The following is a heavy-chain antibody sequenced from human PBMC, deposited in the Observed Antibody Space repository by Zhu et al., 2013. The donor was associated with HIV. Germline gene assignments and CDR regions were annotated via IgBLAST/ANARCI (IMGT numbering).Heavy chain of an antibody. CDR3: ARELLLGYYYYGMDV. CDR2: INPSGGFT. CDR1: GYTFTSYH. Sequence: GYTFTSYHVHWVRQAPGQGLEWMGIINPSGGFTTYAQKFQGRVTMTRDTSTSTVYMELSSLRSEDTALYYCARELLLGYYYYGMDVWGQGTTLTVSS. D-gene: IGHD3-10*01. V-gene: IGHV1-46*01. J-gene: IGHJ6*02.